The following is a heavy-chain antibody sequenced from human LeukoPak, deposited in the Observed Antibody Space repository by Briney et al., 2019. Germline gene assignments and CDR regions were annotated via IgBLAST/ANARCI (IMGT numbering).Heavy chain of an antibody. CDR1: GGSISSYY. D-gene: IGHD3-9*01. Sequence: SETLSLTCTVSGGSISSYYWSWIRQPPGKGLEWIGYIYYSGSTNYNPSLKSRVTISVDTSKNQFSLKLSSVTAADTAVYYCAGQRYYDILSLDYWGQGTLVTVSS. CDR3: AGQRYYDILSLDY. J-gene: IGHJ4*02. CDR2: IYYSGST. V-gene: IGHV4-59*08.